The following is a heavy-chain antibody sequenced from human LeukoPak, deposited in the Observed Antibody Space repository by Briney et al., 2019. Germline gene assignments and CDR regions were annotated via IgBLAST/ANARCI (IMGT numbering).Heavy chain of an antibody. CDR2: INTDGSST. CDR3: ARPLQNASSWNLYY. V-gene: IGHV3-74*01. D-gene: IGHD1-1*01. J-gene: IGHJ4*02. CDR1: GFTFGSYC. Sequence: PGGSLRLSCAASGFTFGSYCMHWVRQAPGKGLVWVSRINTDGSSTGYADSVKGRFTISRDNAKNSLYLQMNSLRAEDTAVYYCARPLQNASSWNLYYWGQGTLVTVS.